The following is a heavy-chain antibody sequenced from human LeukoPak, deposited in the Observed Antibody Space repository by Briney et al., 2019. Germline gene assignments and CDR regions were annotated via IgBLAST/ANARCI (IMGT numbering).Heavy chain of an antibody. J-gene: IGHJ4*02. CDR1: GFTFSSYA. CDR3: AKARGYSYGRKPDY. D-gene: IGHD5-18*01. CDR2: ISGSGGGT. Sequence: GGSLRLSCAASGFTFSSYAMSWVRQAPGKGLEWVSAISGSGGGTYYADSVKGRFTISRDNSKNTLYLQMNSLRAEDTAVYYCAKARGYSYGRKPDYWGQGTLVTVSS. V-gene: IGHV3-23*01.